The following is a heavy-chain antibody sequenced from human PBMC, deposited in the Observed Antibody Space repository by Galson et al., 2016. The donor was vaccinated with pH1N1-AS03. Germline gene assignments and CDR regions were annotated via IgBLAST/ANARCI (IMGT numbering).Heavy chain of an antibody. CDR2: TSYDERSK. CDR3: AREGESSGDAGIFDL. Sequence: SLRLSCAAFGFSFNGVMHWVRQAPGKGLEWVALTSYDERSKIYPDSVKGRFTISRDNSRNTLYLQMNSLRVEDTAVYYCAREGESSGDAGIFDLWGQGTMVTVSS. V-gene: IGHV3-30*03. D-gene: IGHD2-15*01. CDR1: GFSFNGV. J-gene: IGHJ3*01.